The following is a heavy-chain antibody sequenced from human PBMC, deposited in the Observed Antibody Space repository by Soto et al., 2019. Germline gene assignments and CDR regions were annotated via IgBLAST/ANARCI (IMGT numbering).Heavy chain of an antibody. V-gene: IGHV1-8*01. J-gene: IGHJ5*02. CDR2: MNPNTGNT. Sequence: QVQLVQSGAEVKKPGASVRVSCKASGYTFTSSDVYWVRQATGQGLELMGWMNPNTGNTGYAQKCQGRVTMTRNTSISTAYMELSSLRSEDTAVYYCARGSNHCSGGSCYSDWFDPWGQGTPVTVSS. CDR3: ARGSNHCSGGSCYSDWFDP. CDR1: GYTFTSSD. D-gene: IGHD2-15*01.